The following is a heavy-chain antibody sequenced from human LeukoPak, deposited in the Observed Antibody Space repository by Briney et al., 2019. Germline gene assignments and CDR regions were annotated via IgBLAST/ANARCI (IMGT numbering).Heavy chain of an antibody. CDR2: INGDGTSA. J-gene: IGHJ6*03. CDR3: ARVAYCGGDCYSLDYYYMDV. D-gene: IGHD2-21*02. CDR1: GFTLRNYW. Sequence: PGGSLRLSCAASGFTLRNYWMHWVRQTPGKGLLWVSRINGDGTSATYAGSVKGRFTISRDNAKNTLYLQMNSLRAEDTAVYYCARVAYCGGDCYSLDYYYMDVRGKGTTVTVSS. V-gene: IGHV3-74*01.